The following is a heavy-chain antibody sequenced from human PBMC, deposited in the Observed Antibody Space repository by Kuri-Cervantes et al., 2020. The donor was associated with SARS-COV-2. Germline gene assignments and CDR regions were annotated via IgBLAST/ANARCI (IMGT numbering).Heavy chain of an antibody. CDR1: GFTFSSYS. V-gene: IGHV3-48*01. Sequence: GGSLRLSCAASGFTFSSYSMNWVRQAPGKGLEWVSYISSSSSTIYYADSVKGQFTISRDNAKNSLYLQMNSLRPEDTAVYYCVRVRVEWELLDAFDVWGQGTMVTVSS. CDR2: ISSSSSTI. CDR3: VRVRVEWELLDAFDV. D-gene: IGHD3-3*01. J-gene: IGHJ3*01.